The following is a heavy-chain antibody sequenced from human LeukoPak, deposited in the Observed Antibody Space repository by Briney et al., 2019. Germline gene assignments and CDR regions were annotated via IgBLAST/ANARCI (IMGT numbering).Heavy chain of an antibody. D-gene: IGHD3-16*01. CDR3: ARDDYGGFDY. CDR2: IRFSGSTI. Sequence: PGGSLRLSCAASGFTFSDYYMRWIRQAGGEGREWVSYIRFSGSTIYYADSVKGRFTISRDNAQNSLFLQMNRLTAEDTAVYYCARDDYGGFDYWGQGTLVTVSS. J-gene: IGHJ4*02. V-gene: IGHV3-11*04. CDR1: GFTFSDYY.